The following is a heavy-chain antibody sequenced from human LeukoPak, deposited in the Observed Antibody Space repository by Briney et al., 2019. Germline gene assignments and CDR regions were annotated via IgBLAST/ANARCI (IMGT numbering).Heavy chain of an antibody. CDR3: ARGLPTFNRGYMDV. V-gene: IGHV1-2*02. Sequence: ASVKVSCKASGYTFTGYFMHWVRQAPGQGLEWMGWINPNSGGTNYAQKFQGRVTMARDTSISTAYMELSRLRSDDTAVYYCARGLPTFNRGYMDVWGKGTTVTVSS. CDR1: GYTFTGYF. CDR2: INPNSGGT. D-gene: IGHD1-14*01. J-gene: IGHJ6*03.